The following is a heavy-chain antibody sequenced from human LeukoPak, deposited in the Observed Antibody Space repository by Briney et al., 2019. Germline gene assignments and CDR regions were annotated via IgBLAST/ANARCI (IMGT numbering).Heavy chain of an antibody. CDR3: AREVGYNNWFDP. D-gene: IGHD5-18*01. J-gene: IGHJ5*02. V-gene: IGHV4-61*01. Sequence: SETLSLTCTVSGGSVSNSLYYWSWIRQPPGKGLEWIGYIYHSGSTNYNPSLKSRVTISVDTSKNQFSLKLNSVTAADTAVYFCAREVGYNNWFDPWGQGTLVTVSS. CDR2: IYHSGST. CDR1: GGSVSNSLYY.